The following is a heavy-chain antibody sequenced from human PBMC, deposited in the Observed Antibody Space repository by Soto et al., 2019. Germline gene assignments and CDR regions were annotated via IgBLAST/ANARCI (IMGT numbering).Heavy chain of an antibody. D-gene: IGHD6-19*01. Sequence: TETRSRTWTFSGGSIGSSLYYCIWIRQPPGKGLEWIGSIYYSGSTYYNPSLKSRVTISVDTSKNQFSLKLSSVTAADTAVYYCARHGLRAVAGINWFDPWGQGTLVTVSS. CDR1: GGSIGSSLYY. CDR3: ARHGLRAVAGINWFDP. V-gene: IGHV4-39*01. J-gene: IGHJ5*02. CDR2: IYYSGST.